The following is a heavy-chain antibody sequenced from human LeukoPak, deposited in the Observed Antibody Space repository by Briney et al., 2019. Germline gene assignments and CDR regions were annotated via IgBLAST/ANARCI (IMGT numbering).Heavy chain of an antibody. J-gene: IGHJ4*02. D-gene: IGHD1-26*01. Sequence: GGSLRLSCAASGFTFSSYAMHWVRQAPGKGLEWVAVISYDGSNKYYADSVKGRFTISRDNAKNSLYLQMNSLRAEDTAVYYCASLLSGSNQINDYWGQGTLVTVSS. V-gene: IGHV3-30-3*01. CDR3: ASLLSGSNQINDY. CDR2: ISYDGSNK. CDR1: GFTFSSYA.